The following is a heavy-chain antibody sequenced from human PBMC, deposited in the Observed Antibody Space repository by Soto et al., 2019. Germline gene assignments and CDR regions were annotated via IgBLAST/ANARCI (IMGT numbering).Heavy chain of an antibody. D-gene: IGHD2-8*01. CDR2: ISSSSFTI. V-gene: IGHV3-48*01. CDR3: AKEIFAAAYAATSAFDL. J-gene: IGHJ4*02. Sequence: GGSLRLSCAASGFRFSDYSMNWVRQAPGRGLEWVSYISSSSFTIHYADSVEGRFAISRDNSENSLYLYMNSLRAEDTGRYFCAKEIFAAAYAATSAFDLWGQGTLVTVSS. CDR1: GFRFSDYS.